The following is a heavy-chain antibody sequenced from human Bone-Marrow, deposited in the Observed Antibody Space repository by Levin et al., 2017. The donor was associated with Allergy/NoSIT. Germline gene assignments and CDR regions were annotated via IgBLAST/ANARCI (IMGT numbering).Heavy chain of an antibody. CDR3: ARGRVSAFDI. D-gene: IGHD5-18*01. CDR2: TYYRSKWYN. CDR1: WDRVSSSNVA. Sequence: SQTLSLPCAISWDRVSSSNVAWNWIRQSPSRGLEWLGRTYYRSKWYNHYAESVKSRISINLDTSKNYLSLQLNSVTPEDTAVYYCARGRVSAFDIWGQGTMVTVSS. J-gene: IGHJ3*02. V-gene: IGHV6-1*01.